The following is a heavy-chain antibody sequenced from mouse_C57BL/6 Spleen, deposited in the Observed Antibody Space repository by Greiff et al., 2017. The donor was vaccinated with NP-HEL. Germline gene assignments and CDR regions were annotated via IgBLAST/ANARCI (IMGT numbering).Heavy chain of an antibody. Sequence: QVQLQQSGAELVRPGASVTLSCKASGYTFTDYEMHWVKQTPVHGLEWIGAIDPETGGTAYNQKFKGKAILTADKSSSTAYMELRSLTSEDSAVYYCTRRTVARYCDVWGTGTTVTVSS. CDR3: TRRTVARYCDV. CDR1: GYTFTDYE. CDR2: IDPETGGT. V-gene: IGHV1-15*01. D-gene: IGHD1-1*01. J-gene: IGHJ1*03.